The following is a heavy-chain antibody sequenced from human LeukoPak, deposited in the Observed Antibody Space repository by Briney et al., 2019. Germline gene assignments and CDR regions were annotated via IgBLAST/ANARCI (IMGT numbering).Heavy chain of an antibody. Sequence: SETLSLTCTVSGGSVSSNYWSWIRQPPGEGLEWIGYIYYSGTTTYNPSLESRVTMSFDTSKIQFSLRLSSVTAADTAVYYCARIPSSSSPFDYWGQGTLVTVSS. CDR2: IYYSGTT. CDR1: GGSVSSNY. CDR3: ARIPSSSSPFDY. J-gene: IGHJ4*02. D-gene: IGHD2-2*01. V-gene: IGHV4-59*02.